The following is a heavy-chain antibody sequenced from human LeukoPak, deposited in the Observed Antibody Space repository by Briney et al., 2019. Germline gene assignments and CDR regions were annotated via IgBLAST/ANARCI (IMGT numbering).Heavy chain of an antibody. D-gene: IGHD5-12*01. Sequence: ASVKVSCKASGYTFTGYYMHWVRQAPGQGLEWMGWINPNSGGTNYAQKFQGRVTMTRDTSISTAYMELSRLRSDDTAVYYCARDQYSGYDYWFDPWGQGTLVTVSS. J-gene: IGHJ5*02. V-gene: IGHV1-2*02. CDR2: INPNSGGT. CDR1: GYTFTGYY. CDR3: ARDQYSGYDYWFDP.